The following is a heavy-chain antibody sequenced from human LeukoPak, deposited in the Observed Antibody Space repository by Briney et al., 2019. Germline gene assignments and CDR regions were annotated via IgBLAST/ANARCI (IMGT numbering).Heavy chain of an antibody. J-gene: IGHJ4*02. CDR3: ARGAVYCTNGVCFRPFDY. CDR1: GFTFSSYW. V-gene: IGHV3-74*01. D-gene: IGHD2-8*01. Sequence: QPGGSLRLSCAASGFTFSSYWMHWVRQAPGKGLVWVSRINSDGSSTSYADSVKGRFTISRDNAKNTLYLQMNSLRAEDTAVYYCARGAVYCTNGVCFRPFDYWGQGTLVTVSS. CDR2: INSDGSST.